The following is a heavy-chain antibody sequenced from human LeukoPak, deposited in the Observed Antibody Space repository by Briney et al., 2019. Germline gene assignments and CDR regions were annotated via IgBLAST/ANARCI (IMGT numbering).Heavy chain of an antibody. CDR3: ARDGDQMYEVYDY. V-gene: IGHV3-33*02. CDR2: IRYDGSIK. D-gene: IGHD6-6*01. J-gene: IGHJ4*02. Sequence: PGGSLRLSCAASGFTFSSYGMLWVRQAPGKGLEWVTFIRYDGSIKYYADSAKGRFTISRDNSRNSLFLQMNSLRAEDTAVYYCARDGDQMYEVYDYWGQGTLVTVSS. CDR1: GFTFSSYG.